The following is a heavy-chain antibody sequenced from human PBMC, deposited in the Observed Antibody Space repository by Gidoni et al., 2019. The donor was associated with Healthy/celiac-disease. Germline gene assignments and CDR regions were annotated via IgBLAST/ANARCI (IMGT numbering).Heavy chain of an antibody. CDR2: ISGSGGST. D-gene: IGHD3-3*01. CDR3: AKGGGLRFLEWALGMDV. CDR1: GFTFITYA. J-gene: IGHJ6*02. Sequence: VQLLVSGGGLVQPGGSLRLSCAASGFTFITYAMSWVRPAPGTGLEWVSAISGSGGSTYYADSVKGRLTISRDNSKNTLYLQMNSLRAEDTAVYYCAKGGGLRFLEWALGMDVWGQGTTVTVSS. V-gene: IGHV3-23*01.